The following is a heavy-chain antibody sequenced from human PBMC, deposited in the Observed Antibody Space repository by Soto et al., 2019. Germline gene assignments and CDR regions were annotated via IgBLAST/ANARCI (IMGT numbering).Heavy chain of an antibody. CDR1: GFTFSNAW. V-gene: IGHV3-23*01. Sequence: GGSLRLSCAASGFTFSNAWMNWVRQAPGKGLEWVGRISGSGGSTYYADSVKGRFTISRDNSKNTLYLQMNSLRAEDTAVYYCAKDQTYYDILTGYSPPNDAFDIWGQGTMVTV. CDR2: ISGSGGST. D-gene: IGHD3-9*01. J-gene: IGHJ3*02. CDR3: AKDQTYYDILTGYSPPNDAFDI.